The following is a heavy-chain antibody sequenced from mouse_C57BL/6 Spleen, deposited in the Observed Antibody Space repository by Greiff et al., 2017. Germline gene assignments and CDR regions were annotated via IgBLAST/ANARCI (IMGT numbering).Heavy chain of an antibody. CDR2: INPSTGGT. D-gene: IGHD1-1*01. V-gene: IGHV1-42*01. CDR1: GYSFTGYY. CDR3: ARGYGSSYYFDY. J-gene: IGHJ2*01. Sequence: VQLKESGPELVKPGASVKISCKASGYSFTGYYMNWVKQSPEKSLEWIGEINPSTGGTTYNQKFKAKATLTVDKSSSTAYMQLKSLTSEYSAVYYCARGYGSSYYFDYWGQGTTLTVSS.